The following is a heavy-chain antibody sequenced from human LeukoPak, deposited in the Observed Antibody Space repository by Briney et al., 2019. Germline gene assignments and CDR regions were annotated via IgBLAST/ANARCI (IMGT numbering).Heavy chain of an antibody. CDR2: IYTSGST. V-gene: IGHV4-4*07. CDR1: GGSISSYY. CDR3: ARDTGFKIAVAATTWVQSSYWYFDL. Sequence: SETLSLTCTVSGGSISSYYWSWIRQPAGKGLEWIGRIYTSGSTNYNPSLKSRVTMSVDTSKNQFCLKLSSVTAADTAVYYCARDTGFKIAVAATTWVQSSYWYFDLWGRGTLVTISS. D-gene: IGHD6-19*01. J-gene: IGHJ2*01.